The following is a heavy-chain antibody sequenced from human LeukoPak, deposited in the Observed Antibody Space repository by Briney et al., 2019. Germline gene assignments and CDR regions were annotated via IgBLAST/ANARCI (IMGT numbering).Heavy chain of an antibody. CDR3: ARDLDYSGRDY. CDR1: GGSISSSSYY. D-gene: IGHD1-26*01. J-gene: IGHJ4*02. V-gene: IGHV4-39*07. CDR2: IYYSGST. Sequence: PSETLSLTCTVSGGSISSSSYYWGWIRQPPGKGLEWIGSIYYSGSTYYNPSLKSRVTISVDTSKNQFSLKLSSVTAADTAVYYCARDLDYSGRDYWGQGTLVTVSS.